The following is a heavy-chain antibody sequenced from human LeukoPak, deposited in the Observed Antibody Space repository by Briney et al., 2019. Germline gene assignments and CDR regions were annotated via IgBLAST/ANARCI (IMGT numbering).Heavy chain of an antibody. CDR3: ARVYYDIAGLDY. J-gene: IGHJ4*02. D-gene: IGHD3-22*01. Sequence: GASVKVSCKASGYIFTNYYIHWVRQAPGQGLEWMGLINPSNHRTNYAQRFQGRVTMTRDMSTSTVYMELSSLRSEDTAVYYCARVYYDIAGLDYWGQGTLVTVSS. V-gene: IGHV1-46*01. CDR2: INPSNHRT. CDR1: GYIFTNYY.